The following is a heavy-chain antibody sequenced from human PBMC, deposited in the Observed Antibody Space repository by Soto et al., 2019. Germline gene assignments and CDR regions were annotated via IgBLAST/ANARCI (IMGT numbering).Heavy chain of an antibody. V-gene: IGHV3-53*01. J-gene: IGHJ6*02. CDR3: ATRGASSNRDVMDV. CDR1: DFSVSGSN. CDR2: ISTSSNT. Sequence: EVQLVESGGGLIQPGGSLRLSCAASDFSVSGSNMRWVRQAPGKGLEWVSTISTSSNTYYADSVKGRFTISRDNSKNILHLQMNSLRAEDTAVYYCATRGASSNRDVMDVWGQGTTVTVSS.